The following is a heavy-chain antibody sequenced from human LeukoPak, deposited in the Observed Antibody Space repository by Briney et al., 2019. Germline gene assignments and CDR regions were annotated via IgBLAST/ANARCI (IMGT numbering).Heavy chain of an antibody. CDR2: IYTSGST. Sequence: SETLSLTCTVSGGSISSYYWSWIRQPAGKGLEWIGRIYTSGSTNYNPSLKSRVTMSVDTSKKQFSLKLSSVTAADTAVYYCARAGYYYATREYYFDYWGQGTLVTVSS. V-gene: IGHV4-4*07. D-gene: IGHD3-10*01. CDR1: GGSISSYY. J-gene: IGHJ4*02. CDR3: ARAGYYYATREYYFDY.